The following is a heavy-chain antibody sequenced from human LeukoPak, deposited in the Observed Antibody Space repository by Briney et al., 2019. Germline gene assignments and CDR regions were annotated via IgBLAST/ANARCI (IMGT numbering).Heavy chain of an antibody. D-gene: IGHD5-18*01. CDR2: ISSSGGGT. J-gene: IGHJ4*02. V-gene: IGHV3-23*01. CDR3: SKWTIWLAFDY. CDR1: GFTFSNYA. Sequence: GGSLRLSCAASGFTFSNYAMSWARQAPGKGLEWVSTISSSGGGTYYADSVKGRFTISRDNSKNTLYLQMNSLRAEDTAVYYGSKWTIWLAFDYWGQGTLVTVSS.